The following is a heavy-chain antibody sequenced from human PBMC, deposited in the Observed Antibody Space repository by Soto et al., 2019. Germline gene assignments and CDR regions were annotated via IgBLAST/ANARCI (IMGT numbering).Heavy chain of an antibody. CDR1: GGSISSGGYY. V-gene: IGHV4-31*03. D-gene: IGHD6-13*01. CDR3: ARGKRAASPFDY. CDR2: IYYSGST. Sequence: SSETLSLTCTVSGGSISSGGYYWSWIRQHPGKGLEWIGYIYYSGSTYYNPSLKSRVTISVDTSKNQFSLKLSSVTAADTAVYYCARGKRAASPFDYWGQGTLVTVSS. J-gene: IGHJ4*02.